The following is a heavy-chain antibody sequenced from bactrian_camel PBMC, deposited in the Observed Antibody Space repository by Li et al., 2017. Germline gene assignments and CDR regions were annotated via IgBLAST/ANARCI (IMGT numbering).Heavy chain of an antibody. CDR3: AAVGNPIAHTLVVAFCY. D-gene: IGHD2*01. CDR2: INSGGGST. J-gene: IGHJ6*01. V-gene: IGHV3S40*01. CDR1: GFTFSSYA. Sequence: DVQLVESGGGLVQPGGSLTLSCATSGFTFSSYAMSWVRQTPGKGFEWVSDINSGGGSTYYADSVKGRFTISKDNAKNTLYLQMNSLKPEDTAMYYCAAVGNPIAHTLVVAFCYWGQGTQVTVS.